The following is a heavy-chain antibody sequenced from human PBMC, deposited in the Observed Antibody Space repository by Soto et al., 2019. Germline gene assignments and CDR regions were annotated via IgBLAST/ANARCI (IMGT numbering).Heavy chain of an antibody. CDR1: GGSIGSYY. J-gene: IGHJ6*02. CDR3: ARDLYYYGSGSPGRGMDV. Sequence: PSETLSLPCTVAGGSIGSYYWSWIRQPPGKGLEWIGCIYYTGSTNYNPSLKSRVTIPVDTSKNQFSLKLSSVTAADTAVYYCARDLYYYGSGSPGRGMDVWGQGTTVTVSS. CDR2: IYYTGST. V-gene: IGHV4-59*01. D-gene: IGHD3-10*01.